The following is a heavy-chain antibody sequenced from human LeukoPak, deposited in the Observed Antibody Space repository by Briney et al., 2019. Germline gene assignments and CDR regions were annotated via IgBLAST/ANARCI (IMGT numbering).Heavy chain of an antibody. J-gene: IGHJ5*02. CDR2: IYDRGPA. Sequence: PSQTLSLTCTVSGYAIISGGFSWNWIRQPPGKGLEWIGCIYDRGPAHYNPSLKSRFTISVDRPKNQFFLNVTSLTAADTAVYYCARSRQASGLFSSWGQGTLVVVSS. CDR1: GYAIISGGFS. CDR3: ARSRQASGLFSS. V-gene: IGHV4-30-2*01. D-gene: IGHD3-10*01.